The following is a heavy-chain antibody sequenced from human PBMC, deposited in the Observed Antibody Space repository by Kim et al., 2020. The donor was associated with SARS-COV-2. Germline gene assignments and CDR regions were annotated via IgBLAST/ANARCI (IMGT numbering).Heavy chain of an antibody. Sequence: ASVKVSCKASGYTFTGYYMHWVRQAPGQGLEWMGRINPNSGGTNYAQKFQGRVTMTRDTSISTAYMELSRLRSDDTAVYYCAIYVGAPNYGGNSDPLHYYYYGMDVWGQGTTVTVSS. D-gene: IGHD4-17*01. CDR3: AIYVGAPNYGGNSDPLHYYYYGMDV. CDR2: INPNSGGT. V-gene: IGHV1-2*06. J-gene: IGHJ6*02. CDR1: GYTFTGYY.